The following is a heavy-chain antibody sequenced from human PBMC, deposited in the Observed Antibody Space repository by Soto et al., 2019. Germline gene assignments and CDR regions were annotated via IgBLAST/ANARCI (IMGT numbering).Heavy chain of an antibody. CDR1: GYTFTGYY. V-gene: IGHV1-2*02. CDR3: ASNPLGVVAASQYNWFDP. J-gene: IGHJ5*02. CDR2: INPNSGGT. Sequence: QVQLVQSGAEVKKPGASVKVSCKASGYTFTGYYMHWVRQAPGQGLEWMGWINPNSGGTNYAQKFQGRVTMTRDTSISTAYMELSRLRSDDTAVYYCASNPLGVVAASQYNWFDPWGQGTLVTVSS. D-gene: IGHD2-15*01.